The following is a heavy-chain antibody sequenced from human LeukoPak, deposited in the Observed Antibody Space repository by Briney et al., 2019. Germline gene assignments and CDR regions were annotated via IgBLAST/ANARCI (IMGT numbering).Heavy chain of an antibody. Sequence: SVTLSLTCTVYHYSINSGYYWGWIRQPPGKRLEWIASIHSSGTTNYNPSLTSRVTISVDTSKNQFSLKLSSVTAADTAVYYCARDSGPMGGSVVVPAALYYMDVWGKGTTVTVSS. D-gene: IGHD2-2*01. CDR2: IHSSGTT. J-gene: IGHJ6*03. V-gene: IGHV4-38-2*02. CDR1: HYSINSGYY. CDR3: ARDSGPMGGSVVVPAALYYMDV.